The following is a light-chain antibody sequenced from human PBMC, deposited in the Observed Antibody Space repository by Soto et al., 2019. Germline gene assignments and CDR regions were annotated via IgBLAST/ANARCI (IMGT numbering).Light chain of an antibody. J-gene: IGKJ1*01. CDR3: QQYAYSPET. CDR2: DAS. CDR1: PSVSNS. V-gene: IGKV3-11*01. Sequence: ESVLTQSPATLSLSPGERATLSCRASPSVSNSLAWYQHKPGQAPRLLIYDASNRATGVPTRFSGSGSGTDFTLTISSLEPEDFAVYFCQQYAYSPETFGQGTKVEIK.